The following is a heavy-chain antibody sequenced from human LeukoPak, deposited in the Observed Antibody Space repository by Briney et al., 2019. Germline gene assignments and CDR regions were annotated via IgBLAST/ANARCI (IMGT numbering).Heavy chain of an antibody. D-gene: IGHD3-22*01. V-gene: IGHV1-46*01. CDR1: GYTFTSYY. CDR2: IDPSGGST. Sequence: ASVKVSCKASGYTFTSYYMHWVRQAPGQGLEWMGIIDPSGGSTSYAQKFQGRVTMTRDMSTSTVYMELSSLRPEDTAVYYCARVGVVEARTLGYWGQGTLVTVSS. J-gene: IGHJ4*02. CDR3: ARVGVVEARTLGY.